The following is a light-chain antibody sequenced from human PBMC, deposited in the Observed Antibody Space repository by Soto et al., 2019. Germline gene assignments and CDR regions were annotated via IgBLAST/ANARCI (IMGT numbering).Light chain of an antibody. Sequence: EIVFTQSPPTPSFSPGERATPSCRASQSLSGYLAWYQQKPGQAPRLLISDTSTRATGIPARFSGSGSGTEFTLTVSSLQSEDFALYFCHQYDHWPLTFGGGTKVDIK. CDR3: HQYDHWPLT. V-gene: IGKV3D-15*01. J-gene: IGKJ4*01. CDR1: QSLSGY. CDR2: DTS.